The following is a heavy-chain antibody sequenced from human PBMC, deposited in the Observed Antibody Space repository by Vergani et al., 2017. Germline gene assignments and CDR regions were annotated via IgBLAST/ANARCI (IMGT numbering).Heavy chain of an antibody. Sequence: QVQLQESGPGLVKPSQTLSLTCTVSGGSISSGSYYWSWIRQPAGKGLEWIGRIYTSGSTNYNPSLKSRVTISVDTSKNQFSLKLSSVTAADTAVYYCARQTSLPEYNWFDPWGQGTLVTVSS. D-gene: IGHD2-2*01. CDR3: ARQTSLPEYNWFDP. V-gene: IGHV4-61*02. CDR2: IYTSGST. CDR1: GGSISSGSYY. J-gene: IGHJ5*02.